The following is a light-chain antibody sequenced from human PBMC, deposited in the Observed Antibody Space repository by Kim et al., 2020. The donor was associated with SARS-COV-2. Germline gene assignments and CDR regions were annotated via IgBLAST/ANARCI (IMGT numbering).Light chain of an antibody. CDR3: LLNYGGPWV. CDR1: TGAVTSSHN. V-gene: IGLV7-43*01. J-gene: IGLJ3*02. Sequence: QAVVTQEPSVTVSPGVTVTLTCASSTGAVTSSHNANWFQQKPGQPPRSLIHRTSGRHSWTPARFSGSLLGDKAALTLSPVQPEDEADYFCLLNYGGPWVFGGGTQLTVL. CDR2: RTS.